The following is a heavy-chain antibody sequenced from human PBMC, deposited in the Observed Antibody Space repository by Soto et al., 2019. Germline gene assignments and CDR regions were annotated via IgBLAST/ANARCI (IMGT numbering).Heavy chain of an antibody. D-gene: IGHD4-17*01. J-gene: IGHJ3*02. CDR2: FIPVFTTA. CDR3: ARDGVDVSRTTVRHGALDI. CDR1: GGSFSTYG. Sequence: QVQLVQSGAEVKKPGSSVKVSCKASGGSFSTYGISWVRQAPGQGLEWMGGFIPVFTTAKYAQKFQGRVSITADESTYTAYMELSSLRSEDTAAYFCARDGVDVSRTTVRHGALDIWVQGTVVTVSS. V-gene: IGHV1-69*01.